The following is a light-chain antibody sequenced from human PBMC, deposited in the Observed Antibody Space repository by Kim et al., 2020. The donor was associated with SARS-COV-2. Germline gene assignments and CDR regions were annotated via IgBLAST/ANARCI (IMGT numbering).Light chain of an antibody. CDR1: QDIRND. Sequence: SAAIGDRVTITGRASQDIRNDLGGSTQKPGKAPELLIYAASSLQSGVPSRFAGSGSGTDCTLTISSLQPEDFATDYCLQDYNYPYTFGQGTKLEI. CDR2: AAS. CDR3: LQDYNYPYT. J-gene: IGKJ2*01. V-gene: IGKV1-6*01.